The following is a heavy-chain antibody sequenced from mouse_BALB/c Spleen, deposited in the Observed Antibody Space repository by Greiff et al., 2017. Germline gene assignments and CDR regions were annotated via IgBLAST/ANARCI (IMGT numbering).Heavy chain of an antibody. J-gene: IGHJ4*01. V-gene: IGHV5-6-4*01. CDR3: TRDKYGNLYAMDY. D-gene: IGHD2-10*02. Sequence: EVKLMESGGGLVKPGGSLKLSCAASGFTFSSYTMSWVRQTPEKRLEWVATISSGGSYTYYPDSVKGRFTISRDNAKNTLYLQMSSLKSEDTAMYYCTRDKYGNLYAMDYWGQGTSVTVSS. CDR2: ISSGGSYT. CDR1: GFTFSSYT.